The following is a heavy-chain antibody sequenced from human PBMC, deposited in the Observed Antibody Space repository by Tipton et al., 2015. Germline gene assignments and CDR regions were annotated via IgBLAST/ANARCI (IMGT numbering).Heavy chain of an antibody. Sequence: TLSLTCTVSGVSVNSYYWGWIRQPPGKGLEWIGYIYYSGSTNYNPSLKSRVTISVDTSKIQFSLKLNSVTAADTAVYYCARDLEHGMDVWGQGTTVTVSS. CDR3: ARDLEHGMDV. CDR1: GVSVNSYY. D-gene: IGHD5-24*01. V-gene: IGHV4-59*02. J-gene: IGHJ6*02. CDR2: IYYSGST.